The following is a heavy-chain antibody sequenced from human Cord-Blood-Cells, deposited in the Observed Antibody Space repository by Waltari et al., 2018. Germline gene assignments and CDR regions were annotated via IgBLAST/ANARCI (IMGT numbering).Heavy chain of an antibody. CDR3: ASRHCSSTSCYLYNWFDP. D-gene: IGHD2-2*01. V-gene: IGHV4-4*02. CDR1: GGFIRSSHW. J-gene: IGHJ5*02. CDR2: IYHSGST. Sequence: QVQLQESGPGLVKPSGTLSLTCAVSGGFIRSSHWWLWVRQPPGTGLEWIGEIYHSGSTNYNPSLKSRVTISVDKSKNQFSLKLSSVTAADTAVYYCASRHCSSTSCYLYNWFDPWGQGTLVTVSS.